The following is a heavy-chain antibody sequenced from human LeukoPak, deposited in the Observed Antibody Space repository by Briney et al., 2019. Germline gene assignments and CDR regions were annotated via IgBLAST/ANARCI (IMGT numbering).Heavy chain of an antibody. V-gene: IGHV1-46*01. CDR2: INPTGGST. Sequence: ASVRVSCKASGYTFTDYYIHWVRQAPGQGLEWMGLINPTGGSTGYAQKFQGRVTMTRDMSTSTDYMELSSLRSEDTAIYYCARDNSVGDNAWWFDPWGQGTLVTVSS. D-gene: IGHD1-26*01. CDR1: GYTFTDYY. CDR3: ARDNSVGDNAWWFDP. J-gene: IGHJ5*02.